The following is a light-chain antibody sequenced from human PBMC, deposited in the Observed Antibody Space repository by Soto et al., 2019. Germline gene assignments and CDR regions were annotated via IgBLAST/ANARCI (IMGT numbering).Light chain of an antibody. J-gene: IGKJ2*01. Sequence: DIQMTQSPSTLSTSVGDRVTITCRASQSINNYLAWYHQKPGKAPRLLIYDAFSLESGVPSRFSGTGSGTEFTLTISSLQPDDLATYFCQQYHTVPSNFGQGTKLEIK. V-gene: IGKV1-5*01. CDR2: DAF. CDR1: QSINNY. CDR3: QQYHTVPSN.